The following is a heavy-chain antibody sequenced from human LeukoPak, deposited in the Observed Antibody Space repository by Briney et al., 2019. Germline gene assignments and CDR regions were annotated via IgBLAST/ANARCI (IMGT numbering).Heavy chain of an antibody. V-gene: IGHV1-24*01. Sequence: ASVKVSCKVSAYTPTELFMHWVRQAPGKGLEWMGGFDPEDGETIYAQKFQGRVTMTEDTSTDTAYMELSSLRSEDTAVYYCATPDPAHISCYNYWGQGTLLTVSS. CDR2: FDPEDGET. CDR3: ATPDPAHISCYNY. CDR1: AYTPTELF. J-gene: IGHJ4*02. D-gene: IGHD2-15*01.